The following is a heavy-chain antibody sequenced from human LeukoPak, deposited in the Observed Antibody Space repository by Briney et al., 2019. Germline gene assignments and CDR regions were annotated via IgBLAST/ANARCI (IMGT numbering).Heavy chain of an antibody. CDR3: ARGRRYYDSSGRYFDF. V-gene: IGHV4-59*08. J-gene: IGHJ4*02. Sequence: PSETLSLTCIVSGGSFSSYYWNWIRQPPGKGLEWIGYIDYRGNTNYNSSLKGRLTISEDTSKYQFSLKLSSVTAADTAVYFCARGRRYYDSSGRYFDFWGQGSLVTVSS. D-gene: IGHD3-22*01. CDR2: IDYRGNT. CDR1: GGSFSSYY.